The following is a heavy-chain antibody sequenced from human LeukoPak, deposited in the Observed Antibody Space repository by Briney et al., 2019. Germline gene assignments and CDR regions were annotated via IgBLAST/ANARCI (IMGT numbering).Heavy chain of an antibody. V-gene: IGHV1-69*04. Sequence: GASVKVSCKVSGYTLTELSMHWVRQAPGQGLEWMGRIIPILGIANYAQKFQGRVTITADKSTSTAYMELSSLRSEDTAVYYCARVRRCSSTSCRYYYYYGMDVWGQGTTVTVSS. D-gene: IGHD2-2*01. CDR3: ARVRRCSSTSCRYYYYYGMDV. J-gene: IGHJ6*02. CDR2: IIPILGIA. CDR1: GYTLTELS.